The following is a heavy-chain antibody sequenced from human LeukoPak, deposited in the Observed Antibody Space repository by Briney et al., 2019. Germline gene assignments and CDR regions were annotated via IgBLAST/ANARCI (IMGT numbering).Heavy chain of an antibody. CDR2: IYSGGST. CDR1: EFSVGSNY. J-gene: IGHJ6*03. CDR3: ASARRAPQDYYYYMDV. V-gene: IGHV3-66*01. Sequence: GGSLRLSCAASEFSVGSNYMTWVRQAPGKGLEWVSLIYSGGSTYYADSVKVRFTISRDNSKNTLYLQMNSLRAEDTAVYYCASARRAPQDYYYYMDVWGKGTTVTISS.